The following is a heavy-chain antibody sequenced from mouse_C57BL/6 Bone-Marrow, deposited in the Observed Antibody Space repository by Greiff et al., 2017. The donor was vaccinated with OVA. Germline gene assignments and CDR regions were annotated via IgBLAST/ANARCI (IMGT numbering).Heavy chain of an antibody. V-gene: IGHV5-17*01. D-gene: IGHD2-4*01. CDR3: ARSDYDYFDY. Sequence: EVKVEESGGGLVKPGGSLKLSCAASGFTFSDYGMHWVRQAPEKGLEWVAYISSGSSTIYYADTVQGRFTISRDNAKNTLFLQMTSLRSEDTAMYYCARSDYDYFDYWGQGTTLTVSS. J-gene: IGHJ2*01. CDR1: GFTFSDYG. CDR2: ISSGSSTI.